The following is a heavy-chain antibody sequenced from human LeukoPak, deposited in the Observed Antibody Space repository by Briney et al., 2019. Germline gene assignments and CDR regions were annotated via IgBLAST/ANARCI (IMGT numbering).Heavy chain of an antibody. CDR2: ISAYNGNT. CDR3: ASPSGSYYNGDNWFDP. Sequence: GASVKVSCKASGYTFTSYGSSWVRQAPGQGLEGMGWISAYNGNTNYAQKLQGRVTMTTDTSTSTAYMELRSLRSDDTAVYSCASPSGSYYNGDNWFDPWGQGNLVTVSS. V-gene: IGHV1-18*01. J-gene: IGHJ5*02. D-gene: IGHD3-10*01. CDR1: GYTFTSYG.